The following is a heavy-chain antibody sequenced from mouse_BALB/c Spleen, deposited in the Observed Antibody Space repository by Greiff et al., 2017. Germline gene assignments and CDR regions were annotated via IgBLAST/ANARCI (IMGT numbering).Heavy chain of an antibody. CDR3: ARHYGSSPYAMDY. D-gene: IGHD1-1*01. Sequence: EVKLMESGGGLVKPGGSLKLSCAASGFAFSSYDMSWVRQTPEKRLEWVAYISSGGGSTYYPDTVKGRFTISRDNAKNTLYLQMSSLKSEDTAMYYCARHYGSSPYAMDYWGQGTSVTVSS. V-gene: IGHV5-12-1*01. CDR1: GFAFSSYD. CDR2: ISSGGGST. J-gene: IGHJ4*01.